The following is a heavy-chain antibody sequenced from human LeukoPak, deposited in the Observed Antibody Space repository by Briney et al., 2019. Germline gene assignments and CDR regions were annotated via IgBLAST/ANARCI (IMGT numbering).Heavy chain of an antibody. J-gene: IGHJ6*03. V-gene: IGHV4-30-2*01. D-gene: IGHD4-11*01. CDR3: ASGYTVTTLYYYYMDV. CDR1: GGSISSGGYY. CDR2: IYHSGST. Sequence: SETLSLTCTVSGGSISSGGYYWSWIRQPPGKGLEWIGYIYHSGSTYYNPSLKSRVTISVDRSKNQFSLKLSSVTAADTAVYYCASGYTVTTLYYYYMDVWGKGTTVTVSS.